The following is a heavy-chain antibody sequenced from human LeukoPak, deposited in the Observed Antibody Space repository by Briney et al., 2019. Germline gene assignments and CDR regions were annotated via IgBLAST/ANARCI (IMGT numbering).Heavy chain of an antibody. Sequence: GGSLRLSCAASGFTVSSNYMSWVRQAPGKGLEWVSVIYSGGSTYYADSVKGRFTISRDNAKNSVYLQMNSLRPEDTATYFCARDVGGAYYFEYWGQGTLVTVSS. CDR3: ARDVGGAYYFEY. D-gene: IGHD3-10*01. V-gene: IGHV3-53*01. CDR2: IYSGGST. J-gene: IGHJ4*02. CDR1: GFTVSSNY.